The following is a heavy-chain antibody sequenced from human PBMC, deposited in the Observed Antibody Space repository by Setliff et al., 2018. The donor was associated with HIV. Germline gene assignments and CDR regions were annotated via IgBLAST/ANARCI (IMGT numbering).Heavy chain of an antibody. Sequence: ASVKVSCKASGYTFTGYYMHWVRQAPGQGLEWMGRINPNSGGTNYAQKFQGRVTMTRDTSISTAYVELSRLRSDDTAVYYCARDRIAAAGTLMGYWGQGTLVTVSS. CDR3: ARDRIAAAGTLMGY. J-gene: IGHJ4*02. D-gene: IGHD6-13*01. V-gene: IGHV1-2*06. CDR1: GYTFTGYY. CDR2: INPNSGGT.